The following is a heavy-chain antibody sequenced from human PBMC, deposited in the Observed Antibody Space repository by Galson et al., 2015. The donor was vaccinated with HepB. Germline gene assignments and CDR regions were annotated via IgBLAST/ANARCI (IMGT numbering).Heavy chain of an antibody. Sequence: SLRLSCAASGFTFSSYAMHWVRQAPGKGLEWVAVISYDGSNKYYAGSVKGRFTISRDNSKNTLYLQMNSLRAEDTAVYYCARDLEDCSGGSCYSPDYWGQGTLVTVSS. V-gene: IGHV3-30*04. J-gene: IGHJ4*02. CDR1: GFTFSSYA. D-gene: IGHD2-15*01. CDR2: ISYDGSNK. CDR3: ARDLEDCSGGSCYSPDY.